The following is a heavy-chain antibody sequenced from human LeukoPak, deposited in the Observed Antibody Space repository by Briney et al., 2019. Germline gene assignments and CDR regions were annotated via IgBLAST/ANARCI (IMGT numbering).Heavy chain of an antibody. Sequence: SETLSLTCTVSGGSISSSSYYWGWIRQPPGKGLEWIGSIYYSGSTYYNPFLKSRVTISVDTSKNQFSLKLSSVTAADTAVYYCARRPSGSYQTGLDYWGQGTLVTVSS. CDR1: GGSISSSSYY. D-gene: IGHD1-26*01. J-gene: IGHJ4*02. V-gene: IGHV4-39*01. CDR2: IYYSGST. CDR3: ARRPSGSYQTGLDY.